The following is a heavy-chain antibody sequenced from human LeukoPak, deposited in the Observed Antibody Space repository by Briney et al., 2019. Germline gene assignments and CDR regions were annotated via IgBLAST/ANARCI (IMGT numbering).Heavy chain of an antibody. J-gene: IGHJ6*02. CDR2: INPNSGGT. V-gene: IGHV1-2*02. Sequence: GASVKVSCKASGYTFTGYYMHWVRQAPGQGLEWMGWINPNSGGTNYAQKFQGRVTMTRDTSISTAYMELSRLKSDDTAVYYCARERFLEWLFGYGMDVWGQGTTVTVSS. CDR1: GYTFTGYY. CDR3: ARERFLEWLFGYGMDV. D-gene: IGHD3-3*01.